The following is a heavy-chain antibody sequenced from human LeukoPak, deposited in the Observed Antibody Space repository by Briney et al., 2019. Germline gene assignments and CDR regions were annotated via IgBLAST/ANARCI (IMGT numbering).Heavy chain of an antibody. CDR1: GGTFSSYA. D-gene: IGHD3-3*01. CDR3: ARDLRSGYTPYWYFDL. V-gene: IGHV1-69*11. J-gene: IGHJ2*01. Sequence: SVKVSCKASGGTFSSYAISWVRQAPGQGLEWMGRIIPILGTANYAQKFQGRVTITTDESTSTAYMELSSLRSEDTAVYYCARDLRSGYTPYWYFDLWGRGTLVTVSS. CDR2: IIPILGTA.